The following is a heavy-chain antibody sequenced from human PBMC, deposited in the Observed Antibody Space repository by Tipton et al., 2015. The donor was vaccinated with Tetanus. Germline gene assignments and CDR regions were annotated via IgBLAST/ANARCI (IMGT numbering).Heavy chain of an antibody. V-gene: IGHV3-11*01. CDR2: TSSSGSTI. D-gene: IGHD6-19*01. CDR3: ARGHFSVAGTHDF. CDR1: GFTFSDYY. Sequence: SLRLSCAASGFTFSDYYMNWIRQAPGKGLEWVSDTSSSGSTIYYADSVKGRFTISRDNAKNSLYLQMNSLRAEDTAVYYCARGHFSVAGTHDFWGQGTLVTVPS. J-gene: IGHJ4*02.